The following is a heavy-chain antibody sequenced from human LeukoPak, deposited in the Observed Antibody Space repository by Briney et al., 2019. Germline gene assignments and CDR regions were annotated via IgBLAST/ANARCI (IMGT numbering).Heavy chain of an antibody. V-gene: IGHV4-30-4*08. CDR1: GGSISSGDYY. Sequence: TSETLSLTCTVSGGSISSGDYYWSWIRQPPGKGLEWIGYIYYSGSTYHNPSLKSRVTISVDTSKNQFSLKLSSVTAADTAVYYCARSFGVVLDYWGQGTLVIVSS. CDR3: ARSFGVVLDY. CDR2: IYYSGST. D-gene: IGHD3-3*01. J-gene: IGHJ4*02.